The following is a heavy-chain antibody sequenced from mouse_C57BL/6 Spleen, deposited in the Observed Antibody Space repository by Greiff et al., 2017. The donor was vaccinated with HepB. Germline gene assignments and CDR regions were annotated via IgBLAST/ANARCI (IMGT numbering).Heavy chain of an antibody. CDR3: VRDYSYAMDY. V-gene: IGHV10-3*01. Sequence: EVKLMESGGGLVQPKGSLKLSCAASGFTFNTYAMHWVRQAPGKGLEWVARIRSKSSNYATYYADSVKDRLTISRDDSQSMLYLQMNNLKTEDTAMYYCVRDYSYAMDYWGQGTSVTVSS. CDR2: IRSKSSNYAT. J-gene: IGHJ4*01. CDR1: GFTFNTYA.